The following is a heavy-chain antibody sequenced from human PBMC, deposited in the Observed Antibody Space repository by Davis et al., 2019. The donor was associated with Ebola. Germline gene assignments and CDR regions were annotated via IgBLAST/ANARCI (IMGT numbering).Heavy chain of an antibody. CDR3: ARVGSYRPYYFDF. D-gene: IGHD3-16*02. CDR1: GGSFSGYY. CDR2: INHSGSA. Sequence: PGGSLRLTCAVYGGSFSGYYWTWIRQPPGKGLEWIGEINHSGSANYNPSLKSRVTISVDTSTNQFSLKLSSVTAADTAVYYCARVGSYRPYYFDFWGQGTLVTVSS. V-gene: IGHV4-34*01. J-gene: IGHJ4*02.